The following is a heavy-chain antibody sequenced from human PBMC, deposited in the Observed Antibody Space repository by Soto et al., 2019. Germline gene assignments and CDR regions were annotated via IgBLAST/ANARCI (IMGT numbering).Heavy chain of an antibody. CDR3: AKGVPGIAVAGTGYFQH. Sequence: GGSLRLSCAASGFTFSSYSMNWVRQAPGKGLEWVSSISSSSSYIYYADSVKGRFTISRDNAKNSLYLQMNSLRAEDTAVYYCAKGVPGIAVAGTGYFQHWGQGT. CDR2: ISSSSSYI. CDR1: GFTFSSYS. J-gene: IGHJ1*01. V-gene: IGHV3-21*01. D-gene: IGHD6-19*01.